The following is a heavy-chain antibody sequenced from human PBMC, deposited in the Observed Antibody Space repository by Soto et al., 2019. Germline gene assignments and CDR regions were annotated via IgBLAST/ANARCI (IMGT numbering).Heavy chain of an antibody. CDR3: AREIVVVPAATDY. Sequence: PSETLSLPCTVSGGYISRGDYYWSWIRQPPGKGLEWLGYIYYSGSTYYNSSLKSRVTISVDTSKNQFSLKLSSVTAADTAVYYCAREIVVVPAATDYGGQGTLVTVSS. CDR2: IYYSGST. D-gene: IGHD2-2*01. J-gene: IGHJ4*02. V-gene: IGHV4-30-4*01. CDR1: GGYISRGDYY.